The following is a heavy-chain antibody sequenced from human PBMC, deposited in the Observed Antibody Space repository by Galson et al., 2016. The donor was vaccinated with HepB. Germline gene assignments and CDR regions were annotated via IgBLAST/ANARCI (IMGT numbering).Heavy chain of an antibody. CDR2: LYSGGAR. Sequence: SLRLSCAASGFTVSSNYMTWVRQAPGKGLEWVSVLYSGGARYYADSLKGRFTISKDNFNNTLYLQMNILRPEDTAVYYCVDSSGYWGQGTLVPVSS. V-gene: IGHV3-53*01. CDR3: VDSSGY. J-gene: IGHJ4*02. CDR1: GFTVSSNY. D-gene: IGHD3-22*01.